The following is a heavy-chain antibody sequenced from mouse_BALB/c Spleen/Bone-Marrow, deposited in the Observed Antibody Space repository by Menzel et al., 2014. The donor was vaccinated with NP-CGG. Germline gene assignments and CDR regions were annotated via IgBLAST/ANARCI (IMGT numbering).Heavy chain of an antibody. Sequence: EVKLQESGPELVKPGASVKMSCKASGYTFTSYVMHWVKQKPGQGLEWIGYINPYNDGTKYNEKFKGKATLTSDRSSSTAYMELGSLTSEDSAVYYCARYGGYWGQGTTLTVSS. CDR1: GYTFTSYV. J-gene: IGHJ2*01. D-gene: IGHD1-1*02. CDR2: INPYNDGT. V-gene: IGHV1-14*01. CDR3: ARYGGY.